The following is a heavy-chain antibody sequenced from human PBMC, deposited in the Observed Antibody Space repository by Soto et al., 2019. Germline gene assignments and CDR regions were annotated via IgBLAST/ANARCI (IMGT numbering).Heavy chain of an antibody. D-gene: IGHD4-4*01. CDR3: GRRKTKVTTFGMDV. Sequence: GGSLRLSSATSGFNFSSYSMHWVCQAPGKGLEWVAVIWYDGSNKYYADSVKGRFTIPRDNSKNTVHLQMNNLRAEDTAVYYCGRRKTKVTTFGMDVWGQGTTVTVSS. CDR1: GFNFSSYS. CDR2: IWYDGSNK. V-gene: IGHV3-33*01. J-gene: IGHJ6*02.